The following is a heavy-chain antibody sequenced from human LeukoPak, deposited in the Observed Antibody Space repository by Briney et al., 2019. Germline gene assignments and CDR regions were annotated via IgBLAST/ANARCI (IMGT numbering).Heavy chain of an antibody. CDR2: ISGNSGDI. CDR3: TRDPRRLDY. Sequence: PGGSLRLSCTVSGFTFSDYYMTRVRQAPGKGLEWLSYISGNSGDINYLDSARGRFTISRDNAKNSLYLQMNSLRVEDTAVYYCTRDPRRLDYLGQGTLVTVSS. J-gene: IGHJ4*02. CDR1: GFTFSDYY. V-gene: IGHV3-11*05.